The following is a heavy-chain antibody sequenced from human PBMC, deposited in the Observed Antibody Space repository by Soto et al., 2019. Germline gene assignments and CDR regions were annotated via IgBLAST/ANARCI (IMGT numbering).Heavy chain of an antibody. J-gene: IGHJ5*02. CDR2: ISSSSSTI. V-gene: IGHV3-48*02. Sequence: EVQLVESGGGLVQPGGSLRLSCAASGFTFSSYSMNWVRQAPGKGLEWVSYISSSSSTIYYADSVKGRFTISRDNAKNSLYLQMNSLRDEDTAVYDCRAEHGNDYGDYREGANWFAPWGQGTLVTVSS. CDR1: GFTFSSYS. D-gene: IGHD4-17*01. CDR3: RAEHGNDYGDYREGANWFAP.